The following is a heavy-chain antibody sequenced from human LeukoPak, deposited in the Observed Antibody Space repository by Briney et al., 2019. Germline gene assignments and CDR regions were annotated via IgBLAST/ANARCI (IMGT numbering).Heavy chain of an antibody. CDR2: IIPILGIA. Sequence: SVKVSCKASGGTFSSYAISWVRQAPGQGLEWMGRIIPILGIANYAQKFQGRVTITADKSTSTAYMELSSLRSEDTAVYYCARESNSLRGFDYWGQGTLVTVSS. V-gene: IGHV1-69*04. CDR1: GGTFSSYA. CDR3: ARESNSLRGFDY. D-gene: IGHD4-23*01. J-gene: IGHJ4*02.